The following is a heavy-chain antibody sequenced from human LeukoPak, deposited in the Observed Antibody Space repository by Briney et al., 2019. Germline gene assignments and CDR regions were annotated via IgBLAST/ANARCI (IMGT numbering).Heavy chain of an antibody. J-gene: IGHJ4*02. V-gene: IGHV4-59*01. CDR1: GGSISSYY. CDR3: ARARVPRAPFDY. CDR2: IYYSGST. Sequence: PSETLSLTCTVSGGSISSYYWSWIRQPPGKGLEWIGYIYYSGSTNYNPSLKSRVTISVDTSKNQFSLKLSSVTAADTAVYYCARARVPRAPFDYWGQGTLVTVSS.